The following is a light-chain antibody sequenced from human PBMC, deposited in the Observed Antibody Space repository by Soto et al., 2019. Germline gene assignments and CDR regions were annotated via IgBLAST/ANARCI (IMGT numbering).Light chain of an antibody. CDR2: GAS. J-gene: IGKJ4*01. CDR3: QQYTNWPPT. V-gene: IGKV3-15*01. Sequence: EIVMTQSPATLSVSPGERATLSCRASQSVSSNLAWYQQKPGQAPRLLIYGASTRATGIPARFSGSGSGTEFTLTISSLQSEDFAVYYCQQYTNWPPTFGGGTKVEI. CDR1: QSVSSN.